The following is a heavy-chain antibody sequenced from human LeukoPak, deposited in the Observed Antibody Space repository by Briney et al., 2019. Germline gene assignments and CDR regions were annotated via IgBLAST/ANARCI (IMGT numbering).Heavy chain of an antibody. V-gene: IGHV1-8*01. D-gene: IGHD6-19*01. CDR3: ARGRGSSSGWRRFDY. J-gene: IGHJ4*02. CDR2: MNPNSGNT. CDR1: GYTFTNYD. Sequence: ASVKVSCKASGYTFTNYDINWVRQATGQGLEWMGWMNPNSGNTGYAQKFQGRATMTRNTSISTAYMERSSLKAEDTAVYYCARGRGSSSGWRRFDYWGQGSLVTVSS.